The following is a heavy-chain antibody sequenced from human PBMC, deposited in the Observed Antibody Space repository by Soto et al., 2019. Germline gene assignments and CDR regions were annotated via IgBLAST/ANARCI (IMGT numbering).Heavy chain of an antibody. CDR1: GYTFTDYY. D-gene: IGHD1-26*01. V-gene: IGHV1-2*04. Sequence: QVLLVQSGAEVKKPGASVKVSGKASGYTFTDYYIHWVRQAPGQGLEWMGWIDGDSGDTKYAQNFQDWVTMTRDTSINTAYMELSRLTSDDTAVYYCARTPNNGRAGVYGMDVWGQGTTVIVSS. J-gene: IGHJ6*02. CDR2: IDGDSGDT. CDR3: ARTPNNGRAGVYGMDV.